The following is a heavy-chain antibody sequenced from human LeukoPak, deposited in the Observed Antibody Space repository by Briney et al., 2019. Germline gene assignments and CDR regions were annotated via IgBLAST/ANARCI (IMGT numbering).Heavy chain of an antibody. CDR2: ISSSRSYI. J-gene: IGHJ6*03. Sequence: GGSLRLSCAASGFTFSSYSMNWVRQAPGKGLEWVSSISSSRSYIYYADSVKGRFTISRDHAKNSLYLQMNSLRAEDTAVYYCAKDQRGYYYYYYMDVWGKGTTVTVSS. V-gene: IGHV3-21*01. CDR1: GFTFSSYS. CDR3: AKDQRGYYYYYYMDV. D-gene: IGHD3-10*01.